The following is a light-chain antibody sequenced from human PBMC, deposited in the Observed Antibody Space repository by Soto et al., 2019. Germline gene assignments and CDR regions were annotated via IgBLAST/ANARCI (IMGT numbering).Light chain of an antibody. Sequence: EIQMTKSPSTLSAPVGERVTITCWASQSISSYLNWYQQIPGKAPKLLIYAASSLQSGVPSRFSGSGSGTDFTLTISSLQPEDFATYYCQQSSSPPPTFGQGTRLEI. V-gene: IGKV1-39*01. J-gene: IGKJ5*01. CDR1: QSISSY. CDR3: QQSSSPPPT. CDR2: AAS.